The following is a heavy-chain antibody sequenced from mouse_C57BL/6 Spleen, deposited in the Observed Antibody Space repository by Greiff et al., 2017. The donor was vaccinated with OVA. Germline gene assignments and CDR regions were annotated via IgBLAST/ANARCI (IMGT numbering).Heavy chain of an antibody. Sequence: VQLQQSGAELVMPGASVKLSCKASGYTFTSYWMHWVKQRPGQGLEWIGEIDPSDSYTNYNQKFKGKSTLTVDKSSSTAYMQLSSLTSEDSAVYYCARGGITTGSYAMDYWGQGTSVTVSS. V-gene: IGHV1-69*01. CDR3: ARGGITTGSYAMDY. J-gene: IGHJ4*01. D-gene: IGHD1-1*01. CDR2: IDPSDSYT. CDR1: GYTFTSYW.